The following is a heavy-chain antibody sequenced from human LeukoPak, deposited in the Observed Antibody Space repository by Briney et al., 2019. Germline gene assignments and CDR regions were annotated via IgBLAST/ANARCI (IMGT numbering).Heavy chain of an antibody. D-gene: IGHD3-16*01. V-gene: IGHV1-69*06. CDR3: AKDDAWGRYKH. J-gene: IGHJ1*01. CDR1: GGTFSSYA. CDR2: IIPIFGTA. Sequence: SVKVSCKASGGTFSSYAISWVRQAPGQGLEWMGGIIPIFGTANYAQKLQGRVTITADKSTSTAYMELSSLRSEDTAVYYCAKDDAWGRYKHWGQGTLVTVSS.